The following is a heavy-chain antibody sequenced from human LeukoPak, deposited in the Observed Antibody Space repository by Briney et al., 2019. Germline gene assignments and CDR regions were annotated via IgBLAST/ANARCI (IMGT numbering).Heavy chain of an antibody. J-gene: IGHJ4*02. D-gene: IGHD1-26*01. V-gene: IGHV3-21*01. Sequence: GGSLRLSCAASGFTFSSYSMNWVRQAPGKGPEWVSSISSSSSYIYYADSVKGRFTISRDNAKNSLYLQMNSLRAEDTAVYYCAVIVGATPWDYWGQGTLVTVSS. CDR3: AVIVGATPWDY. CDR1: GFTFSSYS. CDR2: ISSSSSYI.